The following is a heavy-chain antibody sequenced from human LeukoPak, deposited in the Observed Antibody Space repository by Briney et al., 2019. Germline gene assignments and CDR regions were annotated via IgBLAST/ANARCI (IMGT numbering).Heavy chain of an antibody. Sequence: PSETLSLTCTVSGGSTASGDCFWSWIRQPPGKGLEWIGFIHYSGSTYHNPSLKSRVTMSVDTSKNQFSLKLSSVTAADTAVYYCARTSTGDRPRRYFNSWGQGTLVTVSS. J-gene: IGHJ4*02. CDR1: GGSTASGDCF. CDR3: ARTSTGDRPRRYFNS. CDR2: IHYSGST. D-gene: IGHD7-27*01. V-gene: IGHV4-30-4*01.